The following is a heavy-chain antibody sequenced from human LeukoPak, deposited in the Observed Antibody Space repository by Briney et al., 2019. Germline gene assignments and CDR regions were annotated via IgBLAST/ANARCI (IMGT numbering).Heavy chain of an antibody. CDR3: ARFYCSSTSCLFDY. V-gene: IGHV4-30-4*01. D-gene: IGHD2-2*01. CDR2: IYYSGST. J-gene: IGHJ4*02. Sequence: PSETLSLTSTVSVGSPTGGVSYGSWTRQPPGRGLEWMGYIYYSGSTYYNPSLKSRVTISVDTSKNQFSLKLSSVTAADTAVYYCARFYCSSTSCLFDYWGQGTLVTVSS. CDR1: VGSPTGGVSY.